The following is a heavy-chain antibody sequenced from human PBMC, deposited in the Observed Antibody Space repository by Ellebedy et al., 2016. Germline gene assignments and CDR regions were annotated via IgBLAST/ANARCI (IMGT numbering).Heavy chain of an antibody. CDR3: ARLPSIAAAGNDWFDP. V-gene: IGHV5-10-1*01. Sequence: KVSXKGSGYSFTSYWISWVRQMPGKGLEWMGRIDPSDFYTNYSPSFQGHVTISADKSISTAYLQWSSLKASDTAMYYCARLPSIAAAGNDWFDPWGQGTLVTVSS. CDR1: GYSFTSYW. CDR2: IDPSDFYT. J-gene: IGHJ5*02. D-gene: IGHD6-13*01.